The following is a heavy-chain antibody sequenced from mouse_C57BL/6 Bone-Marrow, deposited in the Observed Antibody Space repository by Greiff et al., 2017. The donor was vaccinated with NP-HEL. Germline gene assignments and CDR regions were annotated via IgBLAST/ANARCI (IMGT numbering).Heavy chain of an antibody. V-gene: IGHV14-1*01. D-gene: IGHD2-4*01. CDR1: GFNIKDYY. CDR2: IDPEDGDT. CDR3: TTGDYDGGGYFDY. J-gene: IGHJ2*01. Sequence: EVQLQQSGAELVRPGASVKLSCTASGFNIKDYYMHWVKQRPEQGLEWIGRIDPEDGDTEYAPKFQGKATMTADTSSNTAYLQLSSLTSEDTAVYCCTTGDYDGGGYFDYWGQGTTLTVSS.